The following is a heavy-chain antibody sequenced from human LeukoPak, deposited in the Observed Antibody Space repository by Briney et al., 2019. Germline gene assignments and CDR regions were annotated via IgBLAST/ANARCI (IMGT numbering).Heavy chain of an antibody. CDR3: ARSQSGVFDV. J-gene: IGHJ3*01. CDR2: LNGDGTNI. Sequence: GGSLRLSCVASGFTFSDYWMQWVRQVPGKGLVWVSRLNGDGTNIIYADSVKGRFTISRDNAENTLYLQMNSLRAEDTALYYCARSQSGVFDVWGQGTMVTVSS. CDR1: GFTFSDYW. D-gene: IGHD2-8*01. V-gene: IGHV3-74*01.